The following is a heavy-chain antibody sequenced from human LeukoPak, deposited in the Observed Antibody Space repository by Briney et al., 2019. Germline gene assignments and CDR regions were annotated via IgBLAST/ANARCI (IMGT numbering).Heavy chain of an antibody. V-gene: IGHV4-59*01. CDR1: GGSISSYY. CDR2: IYYSGST. CDR3: ARGGSGPRRFDP. D-gene: IGHD3-10*01. Sequence: SETLSLTCTVSGGSISSYYWSWIRQPPGKGLEWIGYIYYSGSTNYNPSLKSRVTISVDTSKNQFSLKLSSVTAADTAVYYCARGGSGPRRFDPWGQGTLVTVSS. J-gene: IGHJ5*02.